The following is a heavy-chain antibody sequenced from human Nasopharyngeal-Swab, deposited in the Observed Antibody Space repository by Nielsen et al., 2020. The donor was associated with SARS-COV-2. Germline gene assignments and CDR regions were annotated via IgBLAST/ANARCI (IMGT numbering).Heavy chain of an antibody. CDR2: IYTSGST. V-gene: IGHV4-4*07. D-gene: IGHD6-6*01. J-gene: IGHJ6*02. CDR1: GGSISSYC. Sequence: SETLSLTCTVSGGSISSYCWSWIRQPAGKGLEWIGRIYTSGSTNYNPSLKSRVTMSVDTSKNQFSLKLSSVTAADTAVYYCARDGQSIAARRGGIYYYYGMDVWGQGTTVTVSS. CDR3: ARDGQSIAARRGGIYYYYGMDV.